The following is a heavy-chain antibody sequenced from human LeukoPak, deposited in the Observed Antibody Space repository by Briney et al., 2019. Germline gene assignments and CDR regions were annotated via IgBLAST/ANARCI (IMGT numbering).Heavy chain of an antibody. CDR1: GFIFNNYA. V-gene: IGHV3-23*01. Sequence: PGRSLCLSCIGSGFIFNNYAMSWVRQAPGKGLEWVSTITNTAGGSTNYADSVNGRFTMSRDSSNNTLYLQMNSLRDEDTAIYYCAKGPCISRSCYGSAFELWGQGNVGTVSS. D-gene: IGHD2-15*01. CDR3: AKGPCISRSCYGSAFEL. CDR2: ITNTAGGST. J-gene: IGHJ3*01.